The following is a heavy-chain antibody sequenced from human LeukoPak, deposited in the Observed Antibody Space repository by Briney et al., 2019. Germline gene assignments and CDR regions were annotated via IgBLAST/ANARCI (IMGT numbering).Heavy chain of an antibody. D-gene: IGHD3-10*01. CDR3: AKLASGRYYNPIDY. Sequence: GGSLRLSCAASGFTFSSYGMSWVRQAPGKGLEWVSLISGSGGTTYYADSVKGRLTISRDNSKNTLYLQMNSLRAEDTAVYYCAKLASGRYYNPIDYWGQGTLVTVSS. J-gene: IGHJ4*02. CDR1: GFTFSSYG. CDR2: ISGSGGTT. V-gene: IGHV3-23*01.